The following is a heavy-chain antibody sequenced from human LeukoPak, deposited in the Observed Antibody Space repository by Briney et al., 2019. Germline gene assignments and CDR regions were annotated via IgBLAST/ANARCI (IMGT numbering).Heavy chain of an antibody. CDR1: RFTFTGYG. CDR3: AKDLWGSTVTSY. V-gene: IGHV3-30*02. Sequence: GGSLRLSCATSRFTFTGYGMHWVRQAPGKGLEWVAFIRFDGSNKYYADSVEGRFTISRDNSKNTLYLQMNSLRPEDTAVYYCAKDLWGSTVTSYWGQGTLVTVSS. D-gene: IGHD4-17*01. CDR2: IRFDGSNK. J-gene: IGHJ4*02.